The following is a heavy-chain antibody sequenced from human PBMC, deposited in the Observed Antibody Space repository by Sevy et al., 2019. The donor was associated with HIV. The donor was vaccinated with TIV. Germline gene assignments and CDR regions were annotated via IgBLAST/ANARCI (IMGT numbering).Heavy chain of an antibody. D-gene: IGHD3-22*01. V-gene: IGHV4-38-2*01. CDR1: GYSISSGYY. J-gene: IGHJ4*02. Sequence: SETLSLTCAVSGYSISSGYYWGWIRQPPGKGPEWIGSIYHSGSTYYNPSLKSRVTISVDTSKNQFSLKLSSVTAADTAVYYCARAEDSSGYYDSSGYLIGYYFDYWGQGTLVTVSS. CDR3: ARAEDSSGYYDSSGYLIGYYFDY. CDR2: IYHSGST.